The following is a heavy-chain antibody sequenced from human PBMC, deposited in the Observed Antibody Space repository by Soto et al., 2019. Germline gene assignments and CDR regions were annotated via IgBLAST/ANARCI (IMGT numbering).Heavy chain of an antibody. D-gene: IGHD2-15*01. J-gene: IGHJ4*02. Sequence: LETLCVTCSVSGGSRGGHGGSWIRQPPGKGLEWIGYIYYSGSTNYNPSLKSRVTISVDTSKNQFSLKLSSVTAADTAVYYCARVVRKTYYFDYWGQGTLVTVSS. CDR2: IYYSGST. CDR1: GGSRGGHG. V-gene: IGHV4-59*11. CDR3: ARVVRKTYYFDY.